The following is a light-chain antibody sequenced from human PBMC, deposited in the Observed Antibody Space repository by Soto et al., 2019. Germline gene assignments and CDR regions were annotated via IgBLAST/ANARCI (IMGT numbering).Light chain of an antibody. V-gene: IGKV1-5*03. CDR2: RAS. J-gene: IGKJ1*01. CDR3: QQYNIFGT. CDR1: QSIGSR. Sequence: DIQMTQPPSALSASVGDTVTLTCRASQSIGSRLAWYQQKPGRPPKLLIYRASSSQSGVPSRFSGSGSGTEFTLTIHSLQPDDFATYYCQQYNIFGTFGQGTKVDIK.